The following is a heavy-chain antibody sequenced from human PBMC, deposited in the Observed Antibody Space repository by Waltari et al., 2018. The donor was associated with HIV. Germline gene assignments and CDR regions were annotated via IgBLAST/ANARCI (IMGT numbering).Heavy chain of an antibody. D-gene: IGHD3-10*01. V-gene: IGHV1-69*02. CDR1: GETLKSYS. J-gene: IGHJ5*01. CDR3: AAPPAKGTWFDS. CDR2: SVASIGVP. Sequence: QVQLLQSGADVRRSGSSVTVSCKAIGETLKSYSINWVRQAPGQGLQWMGRLEWTGRSVASIGVPKYAEHLRGRITISADAVTNTAVMELTSLRLDDTAVYYCAAPPAKGTWFDSWGQGSLVIVSS.